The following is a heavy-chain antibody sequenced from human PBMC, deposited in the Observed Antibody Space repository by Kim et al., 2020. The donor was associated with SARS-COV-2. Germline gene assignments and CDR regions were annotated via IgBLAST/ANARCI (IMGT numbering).Heavy chain of an antibody. Sequence: GGSLRLSCAASGFTFSNAWMSWVRQAPGKGLEWVGRIKSKTDGGTTDYAAPVKGRFTISRDDSKNTLYLQMNSLKTEDTAVYYCTTCLYYDFWSGYARDYMDVWGKGTTVTVSS. D-gene: IGHD3-3*01. CDR1: GFTFSNAW. J-gene: IGHJ6*03. V-gene: IGHV3-15*01. CDR3: TTCLYYDFWSGYARDYMDV. CDR2: IKSKTDGGTT.